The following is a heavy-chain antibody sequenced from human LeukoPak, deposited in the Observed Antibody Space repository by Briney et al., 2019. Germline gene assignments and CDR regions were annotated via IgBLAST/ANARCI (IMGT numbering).Heavy chain of an antibody. V-gene: IGHV4-39*01. CDR3: ARHPTHYDFWSGSVDYFDY. CDR2: IYYSGST. D-gene: IGHD3-3*01. J-gene: IGHJ4*02. Sequence: SETLSLTCTVSGGSISSGSYYWSWIRQPAGKGLEWIGSIYYSGSTYYNPSLKSRVTISVDTSKNQFSLKLSSVTAADTAGYYCARHPTHYDFWSGSVDYFDYWGQGTLVTVSS. CDR1: GGSISSGSYY.